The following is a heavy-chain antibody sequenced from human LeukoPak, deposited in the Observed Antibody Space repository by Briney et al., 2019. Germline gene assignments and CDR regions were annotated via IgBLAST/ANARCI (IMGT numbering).Heavy chain of an antibody. CDR3: ARETGFGGLFPDAFDV. CDR2: IYSGGNT. J-gene: IGHJ3*01. CDR1: GFSVSNNY. V-gene: IGHV3-53*01. Sequence: GGSLRLSCAASGFSVSNNYMSWVRQAPGKGLEWVSVIYSGGNTDYAMSVKGRFAISRDFPRNTVYLQMNSLRGEDTAVYYCARETGFGGLFPDAFDVWGQGTVVTVSS. D-gene: IGHD3-10*01.